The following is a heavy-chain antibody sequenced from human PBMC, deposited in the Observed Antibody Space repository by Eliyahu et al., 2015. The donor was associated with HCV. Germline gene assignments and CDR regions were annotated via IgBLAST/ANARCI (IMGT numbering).Heavy chain of an antibody. V-gene: IGHV4-34*01. D-gene: IGHD3-22*01. CDR2: IXHRGST. J-gene: IGHJ3*02. CDR3: ARGLIHITMVLVVMIPNALGAFDI. CDR1: XGSFSDYS. Sequence: QVQLQQWGAGLLKPSETLSLTCGVHXGSFSDYSGNWIRQPXGXGLXXIGEIXHRGSTNYNPSLKSRVTMSVDTSKKQFSLRLRSVTAADTAVYYCARGLIHITMVLVVMIPNALGAFDIWGQGTMVTVSS.